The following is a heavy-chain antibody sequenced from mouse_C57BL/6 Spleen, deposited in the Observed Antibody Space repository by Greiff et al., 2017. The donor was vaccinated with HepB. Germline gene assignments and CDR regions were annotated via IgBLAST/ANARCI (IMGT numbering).Heavy chain of an antibody. CDR1: GYTFTDYY. J-gene: IGHJ3*01. CDR3: AQVVPYAY. Sequence: EVQLQQSGPELVKPGASVKISCKASGYTFTDYYMNWVKQSHGKSLEWFGDINPNNGGTSYNQKFKGKATLTVDKSSSTAYMELRNLTSEDSAVYYCAQVVPYAYWGQGTLVTVSA. V-gene: IGHV1-26*01. D-gene: IGHD1-1*01. CDR2: INPNNGGT.